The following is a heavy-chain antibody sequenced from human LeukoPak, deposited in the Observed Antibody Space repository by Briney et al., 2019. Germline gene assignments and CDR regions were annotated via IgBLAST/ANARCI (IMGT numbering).Heavy chain of an antibody. CDR3: ARDKSGYRTYYYYGMDV. D-gene: IGHD3-3*01. J-gene: IGHJ6*02. V-gene: IGHV1-18*01. CDR1: GYTFTSYG. CDR2: ISAYNGNT. Sequence: ASVKVSCKASGYTFTSYGISWVRQAPGQGLEWMGWISAYNGNTNYAQKLQGRVTMTTDTSTSTAYMELRSLRSVDTAVYYCARDKSGYRTYYYYGMDVWGQGTTVTVSS.